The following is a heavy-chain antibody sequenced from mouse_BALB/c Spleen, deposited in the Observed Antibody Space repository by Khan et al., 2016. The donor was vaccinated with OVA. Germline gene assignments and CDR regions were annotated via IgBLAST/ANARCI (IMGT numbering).Heavy chain of an antibody. CDR3: VSPNWFAY. CDR2: IDPANGNT. J-gene: IGHJ3*01. V-gene: IGHV14-3*02. Sequence: VQLQQSGAELVKPGASVKLSCTASGFNIKDTYMHWVKQRPEQGLEWIGRIDPANGNTKYDPKLQGKATITADTYSNTAYLQLSSLTSDDTAVYYCVSPNWFAYWGQGTLVTVSA. CDR1: GFNIKDTY.